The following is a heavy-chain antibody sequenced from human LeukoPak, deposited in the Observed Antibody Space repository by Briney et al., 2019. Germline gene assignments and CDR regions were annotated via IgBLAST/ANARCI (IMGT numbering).Heavy chain of an antibody. CDR3: ARHAIVGVLFDY. CDR2: IYYSGST. J-gene: IGHJ4*02. V-gene: IGHV4-39*01. Sequence: PSETLSLTCTVSGGSISSSSYYWGWIRQPPGKGLEWIGSIYYSGSTYYNPSLKSRVTISVDTSKNQFSLKLSSVTAADTAVYYCARHAIVGVLFDYWGQGTLVTVSS. CDR1: GGSISSSSYY. D-gene: IGHD1-26*01.